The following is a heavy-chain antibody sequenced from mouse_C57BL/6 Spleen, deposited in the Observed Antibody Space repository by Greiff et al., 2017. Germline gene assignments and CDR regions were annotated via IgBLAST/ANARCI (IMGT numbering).Heavy chain of an antibody. CDR2: IDPSDSYT. D-gene: IGHD2-2*01. Sequence: VQLQQPGAELVRPGTSVKLSCKASGYTFTSYWMHWVKQRPGQGLEWIGVIDPSDSYTNYNQKFKGKATLTVDTSSSTAYMQLSSLTSEDSAVYYCAREVTTGGVFDYWGQGTTLTVSS. CDR1: GYTFTSYW. CDR3: AREVTTGGVFDY. V-gene: IGHV1-59*01. J-gene: IGHJ2*01.